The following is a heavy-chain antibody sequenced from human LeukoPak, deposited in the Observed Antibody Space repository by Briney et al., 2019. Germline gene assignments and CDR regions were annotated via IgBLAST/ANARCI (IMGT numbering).Heavy chain of an antibody. CDR1: GGSFSGYY. CDR3: ARGYSSSWYDSFDY. D-gene: IGHD6-13*01. CDR2: INHSGST. V-gene: IGHV4-34*01. J-gene: IGHJ4*02. Sequence: SETLSLTCAVYGGSFSGYYWSWIRQPPRKGLEWIGEINHSGSTNYNPSLKSRVTISVDTSKNQFSLKLSSVTAADTAVYYCARGYSSSWYDSFDYWGQGTLVTVSS.